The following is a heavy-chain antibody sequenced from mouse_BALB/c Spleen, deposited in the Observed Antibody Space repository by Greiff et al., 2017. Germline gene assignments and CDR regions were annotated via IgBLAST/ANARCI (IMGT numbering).Heavy chain of an antibody. D-gene: IGHD1-1*01. CDR3: ARSGSSSYWYFDV. Sequence: EVMLVESGGDLVKPGGSLKLSCAASGFTFSSYGMSWVRQTPDKRLEWVATISSGGSYTYYPDSVKGRFTISRDNAKNTLYLQMSSLKSEDTAMYYCARSGSSSYWYFDVWGAGTTVTVSS. J-gene: IGHJ1*01. CDR2: ISSGGSYT. CDR1: GFTFSSYG. V-gene: IGHV5-6*02.